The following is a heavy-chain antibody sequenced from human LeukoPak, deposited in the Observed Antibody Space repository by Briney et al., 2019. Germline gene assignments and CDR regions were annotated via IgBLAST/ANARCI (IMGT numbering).Heavy chain of an antibody. V-gene: IGHV7-4-1*02. Sequence: ASVKVSCKGSGYTFTKYAISWVRQAPGQGLEYMGWIDTNTGNPTYAQGFTGRFVFSLDASVSTAYLQISSLKAEDSAIYFCANCYDSSGFFAYWGQGTLVTVSS. CDR1: GYTFTKYA. CDR2: IDTNTGNP. CDR3: ANCYDSSGFFAY. D-gene: IGHD3-22*01. J-gene: IGHJ4*02.